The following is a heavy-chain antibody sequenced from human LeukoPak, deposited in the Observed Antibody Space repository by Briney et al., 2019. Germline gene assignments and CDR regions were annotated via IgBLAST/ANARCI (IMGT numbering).Heavy chain of an antibody. J-gene: IGHJ4*02. CDR3: ARVSGIATVLDY. Sequence: ASVKVSCEASGYTFTGYYMHWVRQAPGQGLEWMGWINPNSGGTNYAQKFQGRVTMTRDTSISTAYMELSRLRSDDTAVYYCARVSGIATVLDYWGQGTLVTVSS. V-gene: IGHV1-2*02. CDR2: INPNSGGT. CDR1: GYTFTGYY. D-gene: IGHD6-13*01.